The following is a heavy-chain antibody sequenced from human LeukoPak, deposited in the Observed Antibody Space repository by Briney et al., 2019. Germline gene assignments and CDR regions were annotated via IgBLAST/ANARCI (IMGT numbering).Heavy chain of an antibody. D-gene: IGHD3-16*02. J-gene: IGHJ4*02. CDR3: TRPGTTFTFGGVINY. CDR2: INPSGHIT. V-gene: IGHV1-46*01. CDR1: GFTFTGYY. Sequence: ASVKVSCKASGFTFTGYYMHWVRQAPGQGLEWMGIINPSGHITNYAQKFQGRLTVTRDTPTSTVYMELSRLRSDDTAVYYCTRPGTTFTFGGVINYWGQGTLVTVSS.